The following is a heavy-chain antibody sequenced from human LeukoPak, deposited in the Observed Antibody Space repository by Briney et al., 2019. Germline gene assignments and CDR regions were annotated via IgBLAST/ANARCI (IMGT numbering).Heavy chain of an antibody. V-gene: IGHV1-69*05. D-gene: IGHD2-15*01. CDR1: GGTFSSYA. Sequence: SVKVSCKASGGTFSSYAISWVRQAPGQGLEWMGGVIPIFGTANYAQKFQGRVTITTDESTSTAYMELSSLRSEDTAVYYCATFPVVVVAATMGNWFDPWGQGTLVTVSS. J-gene: IGHJ5*02. CDR2: VIPIFGTA. CDR3: ATFPVVVVAATMGNWFDP.